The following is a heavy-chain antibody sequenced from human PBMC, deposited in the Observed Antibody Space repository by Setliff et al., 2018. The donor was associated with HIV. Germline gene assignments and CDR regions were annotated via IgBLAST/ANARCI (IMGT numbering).Heavy chain of an antibody. CDR1: GDSVSGPNYN. V-gene: IGHV4-39*01. D-gene: IGHD6-13*01. Sequence: PSETLSLTCAVSGDSVSGPNYNWGWIRQPPGKGLEWIGTISFRGSTSYNPSLKSRVTISLDTSKSQFSLNLNSVTAADAVVYYCTGPAMAAAGPLEYYYYYGMDVWGQGTTVTVSS. CDR3: TGPAMAAAGPLEYYYYYGMDV. CDR2: ISFRGST. J-gene: IGHJ6*02.